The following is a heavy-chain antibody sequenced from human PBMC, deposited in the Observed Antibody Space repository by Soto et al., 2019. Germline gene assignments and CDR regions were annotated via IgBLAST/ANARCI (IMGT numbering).Heavy chain of an antibody. D-gene: IGHD1-26*01. CDR1: GGTSTIYT. V-gene: IGHV1-69*08. J-gene: IGHJ5*02. Sequence: QVQLVQSGAEVKKPGSSLKVSCETSGGTSTIYTITWVRQAPGQGLQWMGRIVPTLRLTNYAQDFQGRLTLTADTATSTAHMELSSLTSEDTAVDYCATEKYGAGRVGVDTWGQGTLVTVSS. CDR3: ATEKYGAGRVGVDT. CDR2: IVPTLRLT.